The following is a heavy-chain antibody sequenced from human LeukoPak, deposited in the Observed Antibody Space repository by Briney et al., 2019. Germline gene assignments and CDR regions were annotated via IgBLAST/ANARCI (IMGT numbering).Heavy chain of an antibody. J-gene: IGHJ3*02. D-gene: IGHD5-18*01. CDR1: GGSISSYY. V-gene: IGHV4-4*07. CDR2: IYTSGST. Sequence: SETLSLTCPVSGGSISSYYWSWIRQPAGKGLEWIGRIYTSGSTSYHPSLKSRVTMSVDTSKKQFSLKLSSVTAADAAVYYCARVRPTAMVSLDACDIWGQGTMVTVSS. CDR3: ARVRPTAMVSLDACDI.